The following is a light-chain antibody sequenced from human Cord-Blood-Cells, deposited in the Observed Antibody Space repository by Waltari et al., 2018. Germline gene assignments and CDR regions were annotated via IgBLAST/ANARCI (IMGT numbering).Light chain of an antibody. CDR3: QQYYSTPNT. V-gene: IGKV4-1*01. CDR1: QSVLYSSNNKNY. J-gene: IGKJ2*01. CDR2: WAS. Sequence: DIVMTQSPDSLAVSLSERATIHCKSSQSVLYSSNNKNYLAWYQQKPGQPPKLLIYWASTRESGVPDRFSGSGSGTDFTLTISSLQAEDVAVYYCQQYYSTPNTFGQGTKLEIK.